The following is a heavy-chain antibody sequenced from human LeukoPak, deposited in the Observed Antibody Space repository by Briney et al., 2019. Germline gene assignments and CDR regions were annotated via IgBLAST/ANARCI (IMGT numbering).Heavy chain of an antibody. J-gene: IGHJ5*02. D-gene: IGHD4-17*01. CDR3: ARELYGNLFDP. CDR1: GYTFTSFG. V-gene: IGHV1-18*01. CDR2: INPYNGNT. Sequence: GASVKVSCKASGYTFTSFGLTWVRQAPGQGLEWMGWINPYNGNTNYAQKLQGRVTTTTDTSTSTVYMELRSLRSDDTAIYYCARELYGNLFDPWGQGILVTVPS.